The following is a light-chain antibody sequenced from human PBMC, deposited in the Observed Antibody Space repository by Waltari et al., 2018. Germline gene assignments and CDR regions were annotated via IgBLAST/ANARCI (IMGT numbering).Light chain of an antibody. CDR1: TLQKKF. CDR3: QSADSSGTSGV. CDR2: RNS. Sequence: SYELTQPPSVSVSPGQKARITCSGHTLQKKFPYSYQQKPGQAPVLVIYRNSERPSGIPERFSGSTAGTTVTLTITGVQAEDEADYYCQSADSSGTSGVFGGGTKVTVL. J-gene: IGLJ3*02. V-gene: IGLV3-25*03.